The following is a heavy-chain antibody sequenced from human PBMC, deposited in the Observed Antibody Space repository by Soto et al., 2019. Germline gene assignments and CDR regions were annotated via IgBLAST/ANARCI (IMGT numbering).Heavy chain of an antibody. V-gene: IGHV3-23*01. CDR3: AKDGSYRSSWPEYFQH. CDR1: GFTFSSYA. D-gene: IGHD6-13*01. J-gene: IGHJ1*01. Sequence: EVQLLESGGGLVQPGGSLRLSWAAAGFTFSSYAISWVRQAPGKGRDWVSAISSSGGNTYYAESVKGRFTISRDNSKNTLNLQMNSLRAEDTAVYYCAKDGSYRSSWPEYFQHWCQGTLVTVSS. CDR2: ISSSGGNT.